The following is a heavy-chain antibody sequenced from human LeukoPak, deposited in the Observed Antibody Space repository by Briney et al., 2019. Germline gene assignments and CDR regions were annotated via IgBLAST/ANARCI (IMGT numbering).Heavy chain of an antibody. CDR1: GLPFSRHA. CDR3: AKGEGHSGNYYFDY. Sequence: GGSLRVSCAASGLPFSRHAMSWVRQAPGKGLEWVSTISGTGFSTYYADSVKGRFTISRDNSKNTLYLQMNSLGAERVVVYYCAKGEGHSGNYYFDYWGQGTLVTVSS. D-gene: IGHD1-26*01. J-gene: IGHJ4*02. V-gene: IGHV3-23*01. CDR2: ISGTGFST.